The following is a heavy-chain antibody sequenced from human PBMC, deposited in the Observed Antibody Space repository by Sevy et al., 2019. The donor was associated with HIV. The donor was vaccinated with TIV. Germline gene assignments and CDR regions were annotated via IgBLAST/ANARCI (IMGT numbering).Heavy chain of an antibody. CDR1: GYTFITYY. D-gene: IGHD1-26*01. CDR2: IDPSGST. Sequence: ASVKVSCKASGYTFITYYVHWVRQAPGQGLEGMGLIDPSGSTRYAQKFQGRVSMTGDTSTTTAYMELSSLTSEDTAVYYCARDRDLSGSYLEYYYYAMDVWGQGTTVTVSS. J-gene: IGHJ6*02. V-gene: IGHV1-46*01. CDR3: ARDRDLSGSYLEYYYYAMDV.